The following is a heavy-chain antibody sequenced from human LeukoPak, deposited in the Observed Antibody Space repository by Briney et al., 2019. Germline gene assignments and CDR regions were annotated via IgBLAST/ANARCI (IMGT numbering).Heavy chain of an antibody. CDR2: VSETGDNA. Sequence: QTGGSLRLSCAASGFTFSNYAMSWVRQAPGKGLEWVSGVSETGDNAYYADSVKGRFTVSRDNSNNTLYLQMNSLRVEDAAIYYCAKHYISGSYGRDFDHWGQGTLVTVSS. CDR1: GFTFSNYA. V-gene: IGHV3-23*01. CDR3: AKHYISGSYGRDFDH. J-gene: IGHJ4*02. D-gene: IGHD3-16*01.